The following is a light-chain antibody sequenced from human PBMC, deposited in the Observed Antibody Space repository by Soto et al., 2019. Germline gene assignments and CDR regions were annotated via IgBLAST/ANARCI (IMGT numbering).Light chain of an antibody. Sequence: EIVLTQSPGTLSLSPGERATLSCRASQSVTSTDLAWYQQKPGQAPRLLIYAASSRAPGIPDRFSGSGSGIDLTLTISRLEPEDFAVYYCQHYGDSRTFGQGTKVEIK. CDR3: QHYGDSRT. CDR2: AAS. CDR1: QSVTSTD. J-gene: IGKJ1*01. V-gene: IGKV3-20*01.